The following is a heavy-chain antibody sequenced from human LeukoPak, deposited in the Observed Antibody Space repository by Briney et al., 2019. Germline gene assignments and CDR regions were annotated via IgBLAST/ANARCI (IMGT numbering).Heavy chain of an antibody. Sequence: SQTLSLTCTVSGGSISSGSYYWSWIRQPAGKGLEWIGRIYTSGSTNYNPSLKSRVTISVDTSKNQFSLKLSSVTAADTAVYYCAREIARYFDYWGQGTLVTVSS. CDR2: IYTSGST. D-gene: IGHD2-21*01. CDR3: AREIARYFDY. CDR1: GGSISSGSYY. J-gene: IGHJ4*02. V-gene: IGHV4-61*02.